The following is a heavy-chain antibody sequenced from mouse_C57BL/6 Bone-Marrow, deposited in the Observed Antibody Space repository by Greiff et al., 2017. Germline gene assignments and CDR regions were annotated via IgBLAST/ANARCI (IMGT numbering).Heavy chain of an antibody. CDR1: GYSITSGYY. Sequence: VQLQQSGPGLVKPSQSLSLTCSVTGYSITSGYYWNWIRQFPGNKLEWMGYISYDGSNNYNPSLKNRISITRDTSKNQFFLKLNSVTTEDTATYYCARDEVDYGDYWGQGTTLTVSS. CDR3: ARDEVDYGDY. V-gene: IGHV3-6*01. J-gene: IGHJ2*01. D-gene: IGHD2-4*01. CDR2: ISYDGSN.